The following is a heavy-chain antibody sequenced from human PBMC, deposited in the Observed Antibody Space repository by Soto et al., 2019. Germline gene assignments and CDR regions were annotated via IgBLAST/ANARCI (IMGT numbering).Heavy chain of an antibody. CDR1: GFTFSSFS. V-gene: IGHV3-48*02. CDR2: ITSSSITI. CDR3: ARDSSSWNFDY. D-gene: IGHD6-13*01. J-gene: IGHJ4*02. Sequence: PGGSLRLSCAASGFTFSSFSMNWVRQAPGKGLEWLSYITSSSITIYYADSVKGRFTISRDNAKNPLYLQMNSLRDEDTAVYYCARDSSSWNFDYWGQGALVTVSS.